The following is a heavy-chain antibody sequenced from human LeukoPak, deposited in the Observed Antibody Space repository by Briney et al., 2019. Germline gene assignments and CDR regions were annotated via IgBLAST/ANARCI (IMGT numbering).Heavy chain of an antibody. V-gene: IGHV3-74*01. CDR1: GFTFSSHW. CDR2: INSDGSST. Sequence: PGGSLRLSCAASGFTFSSHWMHWVRQAPGKGLVWVSRINSDGSSTSYADSVKGRFTISRDNAKNTLYLQMNSLRAEDTAVYYCARDVPADNWFDPWGQGTLVTVSS. CDR3: ARDVPADNWFDP. J-gene: IGHJ5*02. D-gene: IGHD2-2*01.